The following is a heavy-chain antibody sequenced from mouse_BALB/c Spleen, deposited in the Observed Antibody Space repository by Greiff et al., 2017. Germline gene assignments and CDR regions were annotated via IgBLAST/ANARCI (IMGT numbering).Heavy chain of an antibody. V-gene: IGHV5-17*02. CDR2: ISSGSSTI. Sequence: EVHLVESGGGLVQPGGSRKLSCAASGFTFSSFGMHWVRQAPEKGLEWVAYISSGSSTIYYADTVKGRFTISRDNPKNTLFLQMTSLRSEDTAMYYCARDGNVFDYWGQGTTLTVSS. CDR3: ARDGNVFDY. D-gene: IGHD2-1*01. J-gene: IGHJ2*01. CDR1: GFTFSSFG.